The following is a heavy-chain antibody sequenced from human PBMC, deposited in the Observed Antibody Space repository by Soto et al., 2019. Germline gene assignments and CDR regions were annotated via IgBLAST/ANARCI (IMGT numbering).Heavy chain of an antibody. J-gene: IGHJ4*02. CDR2: ISGSGDRA. CDR3: AKDRRISGSYPAFDH. CDR1: GFDFTNYA. Sequence: GGSLILSCGASGFDFTNYAMSWVRQAPGKGLEWVSGISGSGDRAFYADSVKGRFTISRDNSKKTLYLQMNSLRAEDTAVYYCAKDRRISGSYPAFDHWGQGILVTVSS. D-gene: IGHD1-26*01. V-gene: IGHV3-23*01.